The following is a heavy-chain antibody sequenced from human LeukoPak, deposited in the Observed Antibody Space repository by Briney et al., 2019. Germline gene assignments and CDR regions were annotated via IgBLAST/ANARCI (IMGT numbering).Heavy chain of an antibody. V-gene: IGHV4-59*12. D-gene: IGHD6-19*01. J-gene: IGHJ4*02. Sequence: PSETLSLTCTVTGGSISSYYWSWIRKSPGKRMQCIGYIYYGGSTDYNASLKSRVTISKDTSKTQFSLILSPVTAPDTAVYYSPRDKVAVAGSFNYWGQGTLVTVSS. CDR1: GGSISSYY. CDR3: PRDKVAVAGSFNY. CDR2: IYYGGST.